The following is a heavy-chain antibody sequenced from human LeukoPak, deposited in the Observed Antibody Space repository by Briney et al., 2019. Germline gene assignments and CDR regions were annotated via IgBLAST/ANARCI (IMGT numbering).Heavy chain of an antibody. Sequence: PSETLSLTCTVSGGSISSYYWSWIRQPPGKGLEWIGYIYYSGSTNYNPSLKSRVTISVDTSKNQFPLKLSSVTAADTAVYYCARDRRDGMDVWGQGTTVTVSS. CDR3: ARDRRDGMDV. CDR2: IYYSGST. V-gene: IGHV4-59*01. CDR1: GGSISSYY. J-gene: IGHJ6*02.